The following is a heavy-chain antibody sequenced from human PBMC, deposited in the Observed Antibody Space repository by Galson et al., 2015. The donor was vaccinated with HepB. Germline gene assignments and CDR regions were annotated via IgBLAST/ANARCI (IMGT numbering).Heavy chain of an antibody. D-gene: IGHD6-19*01. CDR3: ARGPEDDSSGWYRAFDY. J-gene: IGHJ4*02. CDR2: IYYSGST. V-gene: IGHV4-59*01. CDR1: GGSISSYY. Sequence: ETLSLTCTVSGGSISSYYWSWIRQPPGKGLEWIGYIYYSGSTNYNPSLKSRVTISVDTSKNQFSLKLSSVTAADTAVYYCARGPEDDSSGWYRAFDYWGQGTLVTVSS.